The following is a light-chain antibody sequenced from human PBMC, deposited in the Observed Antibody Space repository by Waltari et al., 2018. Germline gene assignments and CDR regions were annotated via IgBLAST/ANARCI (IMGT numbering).Light chain of an antibody. CDR1: SSDAGTSNS. CDR2: DVS. J-gene: IGLJ3*02. V-gene: IGLV2-14*03. Sequence: QSALTQPASVSGSPGQSITISCPGTSSDAGTSNSVSWYQDHPGQGPKVIIYDVSDRPSGVSARFSGSKSGNTASLTISGLQAEDEADYYCSSQSSDNVVLFGGGTKVTVL. CDR3: SSQSSDNVVL.